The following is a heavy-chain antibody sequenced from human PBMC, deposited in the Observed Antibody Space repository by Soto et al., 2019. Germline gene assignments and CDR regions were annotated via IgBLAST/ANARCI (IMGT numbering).Heavy chain of an antibody. J-gene: IGHJ5*02. CDR3: AREAREDEQLVWDVRDWFDP. Sequence: SVKVSCKASGYTFTSYYMHWVRQAPGQGLEWMGIINPSGGSTSYAQKFQGRVTMTRDTSTSTVYMELSSLRSEDTAVYYCAREAREDEQLVWDVRDWFDPWGQGTLVTVSS. CDR1: GYTFTSYY. D-gene: IGHD6-6*01. CDR2: INPSGGST. V-gene: IGHV1-46*01.